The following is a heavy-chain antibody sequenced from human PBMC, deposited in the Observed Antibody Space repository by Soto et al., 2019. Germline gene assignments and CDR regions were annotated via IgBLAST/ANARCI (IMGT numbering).Heavy chain of an antibody. D-gene: IGHD1-20*01. CDR3: ARDISNDYFFDQ. J-gene: IGHJ4*02. CDR1: GYTFTSYA. V-gene: IGHV1-3*01. Sequence: ASVKVSCKASGYTFTSYAMHWVRQAPGQRLEWMGWINAGNGNTKYSQKFQGRVTITRDTSASTAYMELSSLRSEDTAVYYCARDISNDYFFDQWGQGSLVTVSS. CDR2: INAGNGNT.